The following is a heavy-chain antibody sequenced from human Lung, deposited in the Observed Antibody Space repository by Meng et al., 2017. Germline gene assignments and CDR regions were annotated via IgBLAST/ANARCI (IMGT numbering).Heavy chain of an antibody. CDR1: GFTFSRYA. CDR3: AKKGWLYWGSGDDC. D-gene: IGHD7-27*01. J-gene: IGHJ4*02. V-gene: IGHV3-23*04. CDR2: ISGSGSSP. Sequence: VEVVGSGGGVVQPGGSLRLSCAASGFTFSRYAMSWVRQAPGKGLEWVSAISGSGSSPYYADSVKGRFTISRDNSKNTLYLQMNSLRAEDTAVYYCAKKGWLYWGSGDDCWGQGTLVTVSS.